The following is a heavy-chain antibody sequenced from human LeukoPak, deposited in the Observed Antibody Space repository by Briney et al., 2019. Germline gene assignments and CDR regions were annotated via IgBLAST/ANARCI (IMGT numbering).Heavy chain of an antibody. D-gene: IGHD3-10*01. CDR1: GGSISSYY. V-gene: IGHV4-59*01. Sequence: SETLSLTSTVSGGSISSYYWSWIRQPPGKGLQWIGYIYYSGSTNYNPSLKSRVTISVDTSKNQFSLKLSSVTAADTAMYFCARDRAGPEGFDIWGQGTMVTVSS. CDR3: ARDRAGPEGFDI. CDR2: IYYSGST. J-gene: IGHJ3*02.